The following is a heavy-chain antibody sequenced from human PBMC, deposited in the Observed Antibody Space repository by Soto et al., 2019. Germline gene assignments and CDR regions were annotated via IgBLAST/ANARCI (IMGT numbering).Heavy chain of an antibody. Sequence: PGGSLRLSCAASGFTFSSYAMHWVRQAPGKGLEWVAVISYDGSNEYYADSVKGRFTISRDNSKNTLYLQVNSLRAEDTAMYYCTRETMTIRLYFDYWGQG. D-gene: IGHD3-3*01. CDR1: GFTFSSYA. CDR2: ISYDGSNE. V-gene: IGHV3-30-3*01. J-gene: IGHJ4*02. CDR3: TRETMTIRLYFDY.